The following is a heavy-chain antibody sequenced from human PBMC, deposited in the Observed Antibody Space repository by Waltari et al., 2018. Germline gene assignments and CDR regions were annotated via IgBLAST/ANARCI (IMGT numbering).Heavy chain of an antibody. CDR3: ARGMVGAACFDC. CDR1: GFTIRSYS. D-gene: IGHD1-26*01. Sequence: EVQLVASGGGLVQPGGSLRLACVASGFTIRSYSMNWVRQARGKGLEWVSYSSSSSTLNCADSVKGRFTISSNSPKNSLYLQMNSLRAEDAAVYYCARGMVGAACFDCWGQGALVSVSS. CDR2: SSSSSTL. V-gene: IGHV3-48*04. J-gene: IGHJ4*02.